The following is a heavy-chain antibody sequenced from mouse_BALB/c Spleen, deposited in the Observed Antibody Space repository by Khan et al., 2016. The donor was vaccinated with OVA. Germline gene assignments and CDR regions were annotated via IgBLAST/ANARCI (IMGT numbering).Heavy chain of an antibody. J-gene: IGHJ2*01. CDR1: GYSITSDYA. CDR2: IKYSGST. V-gene: IGHV3-2*02. D-gene: IGHD1-1*01. CDR3: ARSGTITTVVATDFDY. Sequence: EVKLLESGPGLVKPSQSLSLTCTVTGYSITSDYAWNWIRQFPGNKLEWMGYIKYSGSTSYNPSLKSRISITRNTSKNQFFLQLSSVTTEDTATXYCARSGTITTVVATDFDYWGQGTTLTVSS.